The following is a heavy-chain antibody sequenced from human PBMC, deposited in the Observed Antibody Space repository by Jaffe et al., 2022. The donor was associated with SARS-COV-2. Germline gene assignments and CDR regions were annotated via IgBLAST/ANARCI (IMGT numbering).Heavy chain of an antibody. CDR2: IYHSGST. V-gene: IGHV4-39*01. D-gene: IGHD3-22*01. J-gene: IGHJ5*02. CDR3: AGPNSYDSSGYYH. CDR1: GGSISTINYY. Sequence: QLQLQESGPGLVKPSETLSLTCTVSGGSISTINYYWGWIRQPPGKGLEWIGSIYHSGSTYYNPSLKSRVTISVDTSKNQFSLKLSSVTAADTAVYYCAGPNSYDSSGYYHWGPGTLVTVSS.